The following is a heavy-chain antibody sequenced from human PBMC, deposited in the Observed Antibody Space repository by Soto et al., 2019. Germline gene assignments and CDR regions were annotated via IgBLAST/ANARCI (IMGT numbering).Heavy chain of an antibody. CDR1: GGSISSYY. CDR2: IYYSGST. J-gene: IGHJ4*02. V-gene: IGHV4-59*01. Sequence: SETLSLTCTASGGSISSYYWSWIRQPPGKGLEWIGYIYYSGSTNYNPSLKSRVTISVDTSKNQFSLKLSSVTAADTAVYYCARNLDDYVWGSYRYTPPRYWGQGTLVTVSS. CDR3: ARNLDDYVWGSYRYTPPRY. D-gene: IGHD3-16*02.